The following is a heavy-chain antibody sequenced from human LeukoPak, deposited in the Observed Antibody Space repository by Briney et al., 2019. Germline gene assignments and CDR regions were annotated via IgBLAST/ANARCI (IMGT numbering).Heavy chain of an antibody. V-gene: IGHV3-30*04. D-gene: IGHD5-12*01. J-gene: IGHJ4*02. CDR2: ISYDGSNK. CDR1: GFTFSSYA. Sequence: GGSLRLSCAASGFTFSSYAMHWVRQAPGKGLEWVAVISYDGSNKYYADSVKGRFTISRDNSKNTLYLQMNSLRAEDTAVYYCARDGVEYSGYGYYDYWGQGTLVTVSS. CDR3: ARDGVEYSGYGYYDY.